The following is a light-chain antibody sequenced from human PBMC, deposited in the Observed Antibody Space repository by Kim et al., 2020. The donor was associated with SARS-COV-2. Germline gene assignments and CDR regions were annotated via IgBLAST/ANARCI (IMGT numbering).Light chain of an antibody. CDR2: GKN. Sequence: SSELTQDPAVSVALGQTVRITCQGDSLRSYYASWYQQKPGQAPVLVIYGKNNRPSGIPDRFSGSSSGNTASLTITGAQAEDEADYYCNSQDSSGNHLGWV. CDR1: SLRSYY. V-gene: IGLV3-19*01. J-gene: IGLJ3*02. CDR3: NSQDSSGNHLGWV.